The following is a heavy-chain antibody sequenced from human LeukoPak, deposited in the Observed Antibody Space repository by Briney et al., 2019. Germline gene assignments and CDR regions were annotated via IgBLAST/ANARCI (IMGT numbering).Heavy chain of an antibody. J-gene: IGHJ6*02. CDR2: INPNSGGT. Sequence: GASVKVSCKASGYTFTGYYLLWVRQAPGQGLEWMGWINPNSGGTNYAQKFQGRVTMTRDTSISTAYMELSRLRSDDTAVYYCASWAYDILTGYPYDGMDVWGQGTTVTVSS. D-gene: IGHD3-9*01. CDR1: GYTFTGYY. CDR3: ASWAYDILTGYPYDGMDV. V-gene: IGHV1-2*02.